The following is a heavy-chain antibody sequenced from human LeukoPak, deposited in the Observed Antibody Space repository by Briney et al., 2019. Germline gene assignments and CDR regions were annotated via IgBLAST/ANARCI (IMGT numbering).Heavy chain of an antibody. CDR3: AREEVVTDRYAFDI. V-gene: IGHV4-31*03. CDR2: IYYSGST. D-gene: IGHD2-21*02. J-gene: IGHJ3*02. Sequence: PSQTLSLTCTVSGGSISSGGYYWSWIRQHPGKGLEWIGYIYYSGSTYYNPSLKSRVTISVDTSKNQFSLKLSSVTAADTAVYYCAREEVVTDRYAFDIWGQGTMVTVSS. CDR1: GGSISSGGYY.